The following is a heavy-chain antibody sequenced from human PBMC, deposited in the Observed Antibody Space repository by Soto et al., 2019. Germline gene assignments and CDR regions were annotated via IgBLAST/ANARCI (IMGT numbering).Heavy chain of an antibody. CDR2: ISYDASNK. Sequence: QVQLVESGGGVVQPGRSLRLSCAASGFTFSSYAMHWVRQAPGTGLEWVAVISYDASNKYYADSVKGRFTISRDKSKNALYLQMNSLRAEDTAVYYCAKDLTAYGGGRGAFDIWGQGTMVTVCS. J-gene: IGHJ3*02. CDR3: AKDLTAYGGGRGAFDI. D-gene: IGHD3-10*02. V-gene: IGHV3-30*18. CDR1: GFTFSSYA.